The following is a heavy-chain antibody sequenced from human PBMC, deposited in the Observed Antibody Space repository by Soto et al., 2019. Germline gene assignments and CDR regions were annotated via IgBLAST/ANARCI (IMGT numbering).Heavy chain of an antibody. CDR2: ISGSGGST. CDR3: AKDKGIESPGLY. V-gene: IGHV3-23*01. J-gene: IGHJ4*02. D-gene: IGHD2-21*01. CDR1: GFTFSSHE. Sequence: GGSLRLSCAASGFTFSSHEMNWVRQAPGKGLEWVSAISGSGGSTYYADSVKGRFTISRDNSKNTLYLQMNSLRAEDTAVYYCAKDKGIESPGLYWGQGTLVTVSS.